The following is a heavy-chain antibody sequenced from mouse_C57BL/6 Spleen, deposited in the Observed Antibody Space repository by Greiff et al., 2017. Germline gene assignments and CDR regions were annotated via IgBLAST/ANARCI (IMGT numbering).Heavy chain of an antibody. CDR3: ATLYVNCAF. CDR1: GYTFTSYW. V-gene: IGHV1-61*01. D-gene: IGHD2-1*01. CDR2: IYPSDSET. J-gene: IGHJ3*01. Sequence: QVHVKQPGAELVRPGSSVKLSCKASGYTFTSYWMDWVKQRPGQGLEWIGNIYPSDSETHYNQKFKDKATLTVDKSSSTAYMQLSSLTSEDSAVYSCATLYVNCAFSGQKTLVTVSA.